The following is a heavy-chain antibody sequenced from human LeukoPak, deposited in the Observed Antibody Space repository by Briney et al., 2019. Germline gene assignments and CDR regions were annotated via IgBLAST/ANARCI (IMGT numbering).Heavy chain of an antibody. D-gene: IGHD3-16*01. J-gene: IGHJ5*02. CDR2: ISSNGGST. V-gene: IGHV3-64*01. CDR3: ARVISYNWFDP. Sequence: PGGSLRLSCAASGFTFSNHPMHWVRQAPGKGLEYVSAISSNGGSTYYANSVKGRITISRDNSKNTLYLQMGSLRAEDMAVYYCARVISYNWFDPWGQGTLVTVSS. CDR1: GFTFSNHP.